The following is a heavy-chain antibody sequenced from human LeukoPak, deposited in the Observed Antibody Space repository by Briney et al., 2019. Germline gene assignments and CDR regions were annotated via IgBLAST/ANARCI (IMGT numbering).Heavy chain of an antibody. V-gene: IGHV1-69*13. Sequence: ASVKVSCKASGGTFSSYAISWVRQAPGQGLEWMGGIIPIFGTANYAQKFQGRVTITADESTSTAYMELSSLRSEDTAVYYCARTNSPLTIFGVVLEYGMDVWGQGTTVTVSS. CDR2: IIPIFGTA. D-gene: IGHD3-3*01. J-gene: IGHJ6*02. CDR3: ARTNSPLTIFGVVLEYGMDV. CDR1: GGTFSSYA.